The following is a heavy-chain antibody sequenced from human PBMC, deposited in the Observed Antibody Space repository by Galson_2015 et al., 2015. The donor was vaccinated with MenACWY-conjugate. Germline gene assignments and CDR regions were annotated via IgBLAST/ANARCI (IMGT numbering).Heavy chain of an antibody. Sequence: SLRLSCAASGFTFNYYWMHWVRQPPGKGLEWISYIRADGSFSNYADSVKGRSTISTDNAKNMVYLQMDGLGDEDTAVYFCARDNNWSFDSWGQGTLVTVSS. CDR2: IRADGSFS. CDR3: ARDNNWSFDS. D-gene: IGHD1-1*01. J-gene: IGHJ4*02. V-gene: IGHV3-74*01. CDR1: GFTFNYYW.